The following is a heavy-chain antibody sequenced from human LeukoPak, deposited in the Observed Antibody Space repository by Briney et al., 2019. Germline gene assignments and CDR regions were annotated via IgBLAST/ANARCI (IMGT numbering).Heavy chain of an antibody. J-gene: IGHJ4*02. CDR3: AGGDRNGWYFNY. Sequence: PGGSLRLSCAASGFTFDDYGMSWVRQAPGKGLEWVSGINWDGGSTGYADSVKGRFTISRDNAKNSLYLQMNSLRAEDTASYFCAGGDRNGWYFNYWGQGTLVTVSS. CDR2: INWDGGST. CDR1: GFTFDDYG. D-gene: IGHD6-19*01. V-gene: IGHV3-20*04.